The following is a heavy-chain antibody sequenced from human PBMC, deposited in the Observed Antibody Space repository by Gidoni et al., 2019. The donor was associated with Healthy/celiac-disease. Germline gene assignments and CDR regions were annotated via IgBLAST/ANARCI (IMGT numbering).Heavy chain of an antibody. Sequence: EVQLVETGGGLIQPGGSLRLSCAASGFTVSSNYMSWVRQAPGKGLEWVSVIYSGGSTYYADSVKGRFTISRDNSKNTLYLQMNSLRAEDTAVYYCARYGSTDFHDAFDIWGQGTMVTVSS. CDR1: GFTVSSNY. D-gene: IGHD4-17*01. CDR3: ARYGSTDFHDAFDI. CDR2: IYSGGST. J-gene: IGHJ3*02. V-gene: IGHV3-53*02.